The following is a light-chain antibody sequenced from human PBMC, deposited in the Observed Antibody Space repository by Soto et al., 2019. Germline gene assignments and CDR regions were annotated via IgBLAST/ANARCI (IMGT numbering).Light chain of an antibody. J-gene: IGKJ1*01. CDR2: GAS. CDR3: QQYTDWPPT. V-gene: IGKV3-15*01. CDR1: QSVRTT. Sequence: EIVMRQSPATLSVSPGQRATLSCRASQSVRTTVAWYHQRPGQAPRLLIFGASTRASGVPDRFSGDGSGTDFTLTVTSLHSEDFGIYYCQQYTDWPPTFGQGTRWTS.